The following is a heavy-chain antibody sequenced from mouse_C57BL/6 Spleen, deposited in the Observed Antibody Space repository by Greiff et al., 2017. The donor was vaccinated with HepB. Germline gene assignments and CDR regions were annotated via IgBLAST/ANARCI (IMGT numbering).Heavy chain of an antibody. CDR2: IDPSDSYT. J-gene: IGHJ1*03. D-gene: IGHD4-1*01. CDR3: ARVDWGVRYFDV. Sequence: QVQLQQPGAELVMPGASVKLSCKASGYTFTSYWMHWVKQRPGQGLEWIGEIDPSDSYTNYNQKLKGKSTLTVDKSSSTAYMQLSSMTSEDSAVYYGARVDWGVRYFDVWGTGTTVTVSS. V-gene: IGHV1-69*01. CDR1: GYTFTSYW.